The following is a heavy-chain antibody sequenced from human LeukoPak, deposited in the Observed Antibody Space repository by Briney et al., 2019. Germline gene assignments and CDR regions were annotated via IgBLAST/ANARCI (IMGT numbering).Heavy chain of an antibody. CDR1: GYIFTDYY. CDR3: ARVVYSHGYCDRVTCPNWFDP. Sequence: ASVKVSCKTSGYIFTDYYIHWVRQAPGQGLEWMGWIDPKTGDTNSAQKFQRWVTMTRDTAISTAYMELNRLALDDTAVYYCARVVYSHGYCDRVTCPNWFDPWGQGTLVTVSS. J-gene: IGHJ5*02. V-gene: IGHV1-2*04. CDR2: IDPKTGDT. D-gene: IGHD2-2*03.